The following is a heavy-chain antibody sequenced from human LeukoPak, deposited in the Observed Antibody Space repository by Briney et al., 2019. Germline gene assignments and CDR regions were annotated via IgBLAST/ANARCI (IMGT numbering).Heavy chain of an antibody. CDR1: RFTFSRYG. CDR3: VLYGDYESPDGFDI. V-gene: IGHV3-23*01. D-gene: IGHD4-17*01. J-gene: IGHJ3*02. CDR2: ISGSGGST. Sequence: GRSLRLSCTASRFTFSRYGMNWVRQAPGKGLEWVSAISGSGGSTYYADSVKGRFTISRDNSKNTLYLHMNSLRAEDTAVYYCVLYGDYESPDGFDIWGQGTMVTVSS.